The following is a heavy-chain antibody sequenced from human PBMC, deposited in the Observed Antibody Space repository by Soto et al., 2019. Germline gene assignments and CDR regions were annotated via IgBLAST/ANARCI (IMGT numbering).Heavy chain of an antibody. CDR2: IYNSVTF. CDR3: ERLPMGYSRSHHFDF. Sequence: PSETLSLTCTVSGASVSSGSFYWSWIRQPPGKGLEWIGFIYNSVTFNYNSSLKSRVTISVDTSNHQFSLKLRSVTAADTAVYFCERLPMGYSRSHHFDFWGQGALVTVYS. J-gene: IGHJ4*02. CDR1: GASVSSGSFY. V-gene: IGHV4-61*01. D-gene: IGHD6-13*01.